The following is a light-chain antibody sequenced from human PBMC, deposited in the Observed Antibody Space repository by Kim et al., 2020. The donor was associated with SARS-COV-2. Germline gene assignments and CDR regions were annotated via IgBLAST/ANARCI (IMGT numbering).Light chain of an antibody. J-gene: IGLJ2*01. CDR3: QAWAGSPGD. Sequence: SYELTQPPSVSVSPGQTASITCSGDKLGDKYACWYQQKPGQSPVLVIYQDSKRPSGIPERFSGSNSGNTATLTISGTQAMDEADYYCQAWAGSPGDFGGG. V-gene: IGLV3-1*01. CDR1: KLGDKY. CDR2: QDS.